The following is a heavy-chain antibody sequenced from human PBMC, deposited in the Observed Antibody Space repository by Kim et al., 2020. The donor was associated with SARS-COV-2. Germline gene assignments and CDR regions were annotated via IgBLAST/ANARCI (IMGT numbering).Heavy chain of an antibody. CDR2: IYTSGST. CDR3: ARFNYYDSSGYYLGAAGSYFDY. D-gene: IGHD3-22*01. Sequence: SETLSLTCTVSGGSISSYYWSWIRQPAGKGLEWIGRIYTSGSTNYNPSLKSRVTMSVDTSKNQFSLKLSSVTAADTAVYYCARFNYYDSSGYYLGAAGSYFDYWGQGTLVTVSS. J-gene: IGHJ4*02. V-gene: IGHV4-4*07. CDR1: GGSISSYY.